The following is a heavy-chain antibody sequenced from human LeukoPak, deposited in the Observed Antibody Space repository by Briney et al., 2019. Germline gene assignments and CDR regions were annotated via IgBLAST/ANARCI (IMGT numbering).Heavy chain of an antibody. CDR3: ARDVGSMVRILRGGGKDYNWFDP. V-gene: IGHV1-2*02. Sequence: SVKVSCEASGYNFTDYLIHWVRQAPGHPLEWMGWINPNSGGTNSAQNCQGRVTLTRDTSIGTAYMELSRLTSDDTAIYYCARDVGSMVRILRGGGKDYNWFDPWGQGALVTVSS. CDR1: GYNFTDYL. J-gene: IGHJ5*02. D-gene: IGHD3-10*01. CDR2: INPNSGGT.